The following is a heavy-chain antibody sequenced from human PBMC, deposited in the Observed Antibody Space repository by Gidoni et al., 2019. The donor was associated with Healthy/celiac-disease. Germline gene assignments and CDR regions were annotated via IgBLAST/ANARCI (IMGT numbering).Heavy chain of an antibody. CDR3: AHLDIVVPFDY. J-gene: IGHJ4*02. CDR1: GFSLGTSGVG. Sequence: QITLKESGPTLVKPTQTLTLTCTFSGFSLGTSGVGVGWIRQPPGKALEWLALVYWDDDKRYSPSLKSRLTITKDPSRNQVVLTMTNMDPVDTATYYCAHLDIVVPFDYWGQGTLVTVSS. V-gene: IGHV2-5*02. D-gene: IGHD2-2*03. CDR2: VYWDDDK.